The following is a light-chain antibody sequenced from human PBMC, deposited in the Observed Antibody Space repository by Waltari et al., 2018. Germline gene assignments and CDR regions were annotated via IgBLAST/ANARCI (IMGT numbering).Light chain of an antibody. CDR3: SSFTSSTTGI. CDR1: SSDSGGYNY. CDR2: DVT. V-gene: IGLV2-14*03. J-gene: IGLJ2*01. Sequence: SALTQPDSVSGSPGQSITISCSGISSDSGGYNYVSWYQQHPGEAPKVIIYDVTNRPSGLSNRFSGSKSGSSASLIISGLQPEDEAVYYCSSFTSSTTGIFGGGTKLTVL.